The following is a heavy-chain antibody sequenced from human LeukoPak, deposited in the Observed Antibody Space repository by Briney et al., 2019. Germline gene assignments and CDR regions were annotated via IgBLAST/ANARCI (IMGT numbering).Heavy chain of an antibody. Sequence: SENLSLTCTVSGGSISSSSYYWGWIRQPPGKGLEWIGSIYYSGSTYYNPSLKSRVTISVDTSKNQFSLKLSSVTAADTAVYYCARDPVWYFDLWGRGTLVTVSS. CDR3: ARDPVWYFDL. J-gene: IGHJ2*01. V-gene: IGHV4-39*02. CDR1: GGSISSSSYY. CDR2: IYYSGST.